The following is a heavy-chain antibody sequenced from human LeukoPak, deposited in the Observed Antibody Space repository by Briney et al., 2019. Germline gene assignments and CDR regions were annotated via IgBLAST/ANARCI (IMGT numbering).Heavy chain of an antibody. CDR2: IKQDGSEK. CDR3: ARDEGIAAAGTPFDY. Sequence: PGGSLRLSCAVSGFTFSSYWMSWVRQAPGKGLEWVANIKQDGSEKYYVDSVKGRFTISRDNAKNSLYLQMNSLRAEDTAVYYCARDEGIAAAGTPFDYWGQGTLVTVSS. D-gene: IGHD6-13*01. V-gene: IGHV3-7*01. J-gene: IGHJ4*02. CDR1: GFTFSSYW.